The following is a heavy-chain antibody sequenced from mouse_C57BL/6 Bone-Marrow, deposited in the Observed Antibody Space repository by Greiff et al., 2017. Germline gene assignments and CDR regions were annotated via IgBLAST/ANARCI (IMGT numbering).Heavy chain of an antibody. D-gene: IGHD2-13*01. CDR2: IYPRSGNT. J-gene: IGHJ2*01. CDR1: GYTFTSYG. CDR3: ARRDIYYGDGAFDY. V-gene: IGHV1-81*01. Sequence: QVQLQQSGAELARPGASVKLSCKASGYTFTSYGISWVKQRTGQGLEWIGEIYPRSGNTYYNEKFKGKATLTADKSSSTAYMELRSLTSKDSAVYVCARRDIYYGDGAFDYGDQGTTLTVTA.